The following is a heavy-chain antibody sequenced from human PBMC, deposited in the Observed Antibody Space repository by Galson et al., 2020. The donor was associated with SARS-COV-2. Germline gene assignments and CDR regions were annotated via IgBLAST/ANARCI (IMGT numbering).Heavy chain of an antibody. D-gene: IGHD3-22*01. CDR3: AHCPSAMLVVGINVSVDS. Sequence: SGPTLVKPTQTLTLTCTFSGFSLSTSGVGVGWIRQPPGKALEWLALIYLNDDKRYSPSLKSRLTITKDTSKNQVVLTITNMDPVDTATYYCAHCPSAMLVVGINVSVDSAGQGTLVIVSP. CDR1: GFSLSTSGVG. CDR2: IYLNDDK. J-gene: IGHJ4*02. V-gene: IGHV2-5*01.